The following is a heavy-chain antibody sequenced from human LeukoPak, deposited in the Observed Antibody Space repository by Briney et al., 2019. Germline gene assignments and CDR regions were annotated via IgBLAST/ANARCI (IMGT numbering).Heavy chain of an antibody. CDR3: ARGGPGYYLDY. J-gene: IGHJ4*02. Sequence: GGSLRLSCAASGFTISDYAMSWVRLAPGKGLEWVSAIRGGGDGTYYADSVKGRFTISRENAKNSLYLQMNILKAGDTAVYYCARGGPGYYLDYWGQGTLVTVS. CDR1: GFTISDYA. V-gene: IGHV3-23*01. CDR2: IRGGGDGT.